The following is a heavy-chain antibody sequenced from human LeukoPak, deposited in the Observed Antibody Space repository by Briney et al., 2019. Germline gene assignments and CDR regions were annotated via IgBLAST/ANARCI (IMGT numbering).Heavy chain of an antibody. D-gene: IGHD3-22*01. V-gene: IGHV3-21*01. Sequence: GGSLRLSCAASGFTFNSYSMNWVRQAPGKGLEWVASISSSSSYIYYADSVKGRFTISRDNAKNSLYLQMNSLRAEDTAVYYCARERYYYDSSGFDYWVQGTLVTVSS. CDR1: GFTFNSYS. CDR2: ISSSSSYI. CDR3: ARERYYYDSSGFDY. J-gene: IGHJ4*02.